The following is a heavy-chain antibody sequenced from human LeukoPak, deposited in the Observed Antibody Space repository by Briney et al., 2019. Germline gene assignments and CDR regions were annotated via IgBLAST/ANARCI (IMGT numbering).Heavy chain of an antibody. CDR3: AGESWSIAAAGTETRFDP. J-gene: IGHJ5*02. CDR2: IYHSGST. CDR1: GYSISSGYY. Sequence: SETLSLTCTVSGYSISSGYYWGWIRQPPGKGLEWIGSIYHSGSTYYNPSLKSRVTISVDTSKNQFSLKLSSVTAADTAVYYCAGESWSIAAAGTETRFDPWGQGTLVTVSS. D-gene: IGHD6-13*01. V-gene: IGHV4-38-2*02.